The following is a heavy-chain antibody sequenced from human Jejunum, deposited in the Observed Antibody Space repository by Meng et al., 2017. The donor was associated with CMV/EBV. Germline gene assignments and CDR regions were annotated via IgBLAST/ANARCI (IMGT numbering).Heavy chain of an antibody. CDR3: ARHFDASWFGY. D-gene: IGHD3-9*01. Sequence: KTSGYNFAAHWIGWVRQMPGEDLEWMGMIHCGDSRTIYSPFFQGQVTISVDKSINTAYVQWTSLQTSNTAMYYCARHFDASWFGYWGQGTPDTVSS. J-gene: IGHJ4*02. CDR1: GYNFAAHW. V-gene: IGHV5-51*01. CDR2: IHCGDSRT.